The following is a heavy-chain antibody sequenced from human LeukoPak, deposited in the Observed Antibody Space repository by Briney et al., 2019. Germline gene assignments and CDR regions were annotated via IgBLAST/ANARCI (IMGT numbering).Heavy chain of an antibody. CDR2: IYYSGST. D-gene: IGHD6-13*01. J-gene: IGHJ6*03. V-gene: IGHV4-59*11. CDR1: GGSISSHY. Sequence: SETLSLTCTVSGGSISSHYWSWIRQPPGKGLEWIGYIYYSGSTNYNPSLKSRVTISVDTSKNQFSLKLSSVTAADTAVYYCASGVGYSSSWFLPDYYYYMDVWGKGTTVTVSS. CDR3: ASGVGYSSSWFLPDYYYYMDV.